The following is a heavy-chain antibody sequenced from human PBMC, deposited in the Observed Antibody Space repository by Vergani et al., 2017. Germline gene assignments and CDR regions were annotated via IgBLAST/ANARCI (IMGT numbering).Heavy chain of an antibody. CDR2: IGKDGSNT. Sequence: QVQLVESAGGVVQPGGSLRLSCAESGFTFSNFGMHWIRQAPGKGLEWLAYIGKDGSNTRYRDAVKGRFTVSRDNSKDILYLQMDSLRSEDTALYYCAKYLLDSTDVLPDSWGPGTLVIVSS. J-gene: IGHJ4*02. V-gene: IGHV3-30*02. CDR3: AKYLLDSTDVLPDS. CDR1: GFTFSNFG. D-gene: IGHD3-9*01.